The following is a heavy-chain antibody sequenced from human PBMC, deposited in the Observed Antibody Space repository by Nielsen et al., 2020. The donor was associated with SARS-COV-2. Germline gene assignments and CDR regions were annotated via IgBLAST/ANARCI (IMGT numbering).Heavy chain of an antibody. CDR2: IYNSGST. J-gene: IGHJ5*02. CDR1: GGSITSGDYF. D-gene: IGHD1-26*01. V-gene: IGHV4-30-4*01. CDR3: VRVELLLEGVHWFDP. Sequence: SETLSLTCTVSGGSITSGDYFWSWIRQPPGEGLEWIGYIYNSGSTSYNPSLKSRLTISVDTSKNQFSLKLSSVTAADTAVYYCVRVELLLEGVHWFDPWGQGTLVTVSS.